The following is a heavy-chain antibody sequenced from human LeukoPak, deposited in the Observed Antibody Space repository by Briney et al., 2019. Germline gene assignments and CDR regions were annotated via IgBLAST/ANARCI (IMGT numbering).Heavy chain of an antibody. CDR3: ATAYCSSTSCITKKRYYFDY. V-gene: IGHV4-34*01. CDR1: GGSFSGYY. J-gene: IGHJ4*02. Sequence: SETLSLTCAVYGGSFSGYYWSWIRQPPGKGLEWVGEINRSGSTNYNPSLKSRGTISVDTSKNQFSLQLSSVTAADTAVYYCATAYCSSTSCITKKRYYFDYWGQGTLVTVSS. D-gene: IGHD2-2*01. CDR2: INRSGST.